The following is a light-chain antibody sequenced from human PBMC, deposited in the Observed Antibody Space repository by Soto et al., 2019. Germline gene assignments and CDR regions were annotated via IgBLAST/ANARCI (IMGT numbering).Light chain of an antibody. V-gene: IGLV2-14*01. Sequence: QSVLTQPASVSGSPGQSITISCTGTSSDVGGYNYVSWYQQHPGKAPQLIIYEVSNRPSGVSNRFSGSKSGNTASLTISGLQAEDEADYFCSSLTRSDTWVIGGGTQLTVL. CDR3: SSLTRSDTWV. CDR1: SSDVGGYNY. J-gene: IGLJ3*02. CDR2: EVS.